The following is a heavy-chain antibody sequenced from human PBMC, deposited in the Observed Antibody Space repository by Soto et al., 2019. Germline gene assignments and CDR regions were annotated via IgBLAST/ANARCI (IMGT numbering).Heavy chain of an antibody. J-gene: IGHJ6*02. CDR2: INPNSGGT. D-gene: IGHD6-19*01. Sequence: ASVKVSCKASGYTFTGYYMHWVRQAPGQGLEWMGWINPNSGGTNYAQKFQGWVTMTRDTSISTAYMELSRLRSDDTAVYYCAVVTGIAVSNYYYYYVMDVWGQGTTVTVSS. V-gene: IGHV1-2*04. CDR1: GYTFTGYY. CDR3: AVVTGIAVSNYYYYYVMDV.